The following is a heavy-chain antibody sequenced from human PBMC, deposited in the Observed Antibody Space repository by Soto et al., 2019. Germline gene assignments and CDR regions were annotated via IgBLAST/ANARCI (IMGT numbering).Heavy chain of an antibody. CDR3: AKDRRGYCSSTSCYYYYGMDV. V-gene: IGHV3-30-3*01. CDR1: GFTFSGKT. J-gene: IGHJ6*02. D-gene: IGHD2-2*01. Sequence: GGSLRLSCAASGFTFSGKTMYWVRQAPGKGLEWVALIAPDGSQIYYADSVKGRFTISRDNSKNTLYLQMNSLRAEDTAVYYCAKDRRGYCSSTSCYYYYGMDVWGQGTTVTVSS. CDR2: IAPDGSQI.